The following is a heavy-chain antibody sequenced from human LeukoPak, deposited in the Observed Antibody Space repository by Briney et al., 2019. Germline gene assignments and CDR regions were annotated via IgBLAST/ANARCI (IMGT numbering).Heavy chain of an antibody. Sequence: SGGSLRLSCTASGFTFSSYSMNWVRQAPGKGLEWVSSISTSSSYIYYADSVKGRFTISRDNARNSLYLQMNSLRAGDTAVYYCAKEGYSSSWYYYYYYMDVWGKGTTVTISS. CDR3: AKEGYSSSWYYYYYYMDV. D-gene: IGHD6-13*01. CDR1: GFTFSSYS. J-gene: IGHJ6*03. V-gene: IGHV3-21*01. CDR2: ISTSSSYI.